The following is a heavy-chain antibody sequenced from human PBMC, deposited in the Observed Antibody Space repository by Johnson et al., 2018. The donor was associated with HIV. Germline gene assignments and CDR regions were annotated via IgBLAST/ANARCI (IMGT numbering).Heavy chain of an antibody. CDR1: GFISSSYC. D-gene: IGHD3-9*01. CDR3: ARDLRLKRAFDI. CDR2: IVHDLSET. J-gene: IGHJ3*02. V-gene: IGHV3-7*05. Sequence: VRLVASGGGLVQPGGSLILSCAASGFISSSYCMSWFRQALGKGPDLVATIVHDLSETYLVDYVKVRFTIYRDNAKNSLYLQMNSLRAEDTAVYYCARDLRLKRAFDIWGQGTMVTVSS.